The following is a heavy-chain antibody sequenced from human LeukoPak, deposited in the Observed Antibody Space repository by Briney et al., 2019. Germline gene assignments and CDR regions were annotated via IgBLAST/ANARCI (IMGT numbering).Heavy chain of an antibody. CDR2: MSGSGTST. Sequence: GGSLRLSCAASGFTFSNYAMSWVRQAPGKGLEWVSGMSGSGTSTYYADSVKGRFTISRDNSKNTLYLQMNSLRAEDTAVYYCASRNYYDSSGYYYYYFDYWGQGILVTVSS. J-gene: IGHJ4*02. D-gene: IGHD3-22*01. V-gene: IGHV3-23*01. CDR1: GFTFSNYA. CDR3: ASRNYYDSSGYYYYYFDY.